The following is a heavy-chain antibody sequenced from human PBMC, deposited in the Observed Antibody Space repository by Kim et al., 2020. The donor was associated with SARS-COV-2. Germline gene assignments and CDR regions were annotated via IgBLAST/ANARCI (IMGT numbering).Heavy chain of an antibody. D-gene: IGHD3-22*01. Sequence: GGSLRLSCAASGFTFSRYAMTWVRQAPGKGLEWLSVISGSGGVTYYADSVKGRFTISRDNSRTTLSLQLNNLRAEDTATYFCARDYGRSGYYYPNHFEYWGQGVLVTVSS. CDR2: ISGSGGVT. CDR1: GFTFSRYA. V-gene: IGHV3-23*01. CDR3: ARDYGRSGYYYPNHFEY. J-gene: IGHJ4*02.